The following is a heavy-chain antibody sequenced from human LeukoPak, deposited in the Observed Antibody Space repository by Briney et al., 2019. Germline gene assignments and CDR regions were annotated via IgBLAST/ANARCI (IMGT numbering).Heavy chain of an antibody. CDR2: IIPIFGTA. J-gene: IGHJ3*02. V-gene: IGHV1-69*06. CDR1: GGTFSSYA. Sequence: SVKVSCKASGGTFSSYAISWVRQAPGQGLEWMGGIIPIFGTANYAQKFQGRVTITADKSTSTAYMELSSLRSEDTAVYYCARDKCGGDCYSPGWDDAFDIWGQGTMVTVSS. CDR3: ARDKCGGDCYSPGWDDAFDI. D-gene: IGHD2-21*02.